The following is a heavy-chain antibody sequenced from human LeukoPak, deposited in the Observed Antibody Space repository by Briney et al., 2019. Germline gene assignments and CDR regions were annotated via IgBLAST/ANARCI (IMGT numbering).Heavy chain of an antibody. CDR2: ISSNGGST. CDR3: ARGPLAAAYYFDY. V-gene: IGHV3-64*01. D-gene: IGHD6-13*01. Sequence: GGSLRLSCAASGFTFSSYAMHWVRQAPGKGLEYVSAISSNGGSTYYANSVKGRFTISRDNSKNTLYLQMGSLRAADMAVYYCARGPLAAAYYFDYWGQGTLVTVSS. CDR1: GFTFSSYA. J-gene: IGHJ4*02.